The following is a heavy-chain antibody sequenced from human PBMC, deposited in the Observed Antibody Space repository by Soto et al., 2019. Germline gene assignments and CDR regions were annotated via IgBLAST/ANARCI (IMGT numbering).Heavy chain of an antibody. CDR3: TTPDYGDPPFDY. D-gene: IGHD4-17*01. V-gene: IGHV3-15*01. J-gene: IGHJ4*02. CDR1: GFTFSNAW. CDR2: IKSKTDGGTT. Sequence: VGSLRLSGAASGFTFSNAWMSWVRQARGKGLEWVGRIKSKTDGGTTDYAAPVKGRFTISRDDSKNTLYLQMNSLKTEDTAVYYCTTPDYGDPPFDYWGQGTLVTVSS.